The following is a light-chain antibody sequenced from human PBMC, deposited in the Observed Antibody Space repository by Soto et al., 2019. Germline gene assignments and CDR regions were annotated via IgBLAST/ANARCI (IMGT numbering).Light chain of an antibody. J-gene: IGKJ1*01. CDR2: GAS. V-gene: IGKV3-20*01. CDR3: QQYGSSRWT. CDR1: QSVSSSY. Sequence: EIVLTQSPGTLSLSPGERATLSCRASQSVSSSYLAWYQQKPGQAPRLLIYGASSRATGIPDRFSGSGSGTDFTLTISRLEPEDFAGYYCQQYGSSRWTVGQGTKVEIK.